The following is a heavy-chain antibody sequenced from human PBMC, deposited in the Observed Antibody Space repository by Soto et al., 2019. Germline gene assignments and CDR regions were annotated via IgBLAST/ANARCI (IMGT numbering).Heavy chain of an antibody. CDR2: IYHSGST. D-gene: IGHD4-17*01. V-gene: IGHV4-4*02. Sequence: PSETLSLTCAVSSGSISSSNWWSWVRQPPGKGLEWIGEIYHSGSTNYNPSLKSRVTISVDKSKNQFSLKLSSVTAADTAVYYCARDRVEGYGDYVNAFDIWGQGTMVTVSS. CDR1: SGSISSSNW. J-gene: IGHJ3*02. CDR3: ARDRVEGYGDYVNAFDI.